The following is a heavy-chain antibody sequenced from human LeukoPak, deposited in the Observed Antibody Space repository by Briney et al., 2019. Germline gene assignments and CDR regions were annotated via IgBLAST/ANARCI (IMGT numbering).Heavy chain of an antibody. CDR1: GGSFSGYY. Sequence: PSETLSLTCAVYGGSFSGYYWSWIRQPPGKGLEWIGEINHSGSTNYNPSLKSRVTISVDTSKNQFSLKLSSVTAADTAVYYCARLGKRRYCSSTSCYGIFYWFDPWGQGTLVTVSS. CDR2: INHSGST. CDR3: ARLGKRRYCSSTSCYGIFYWFDP. V-gene: IGHV4-34*01. D-gene: IGHD2-2*01. J-gene: IGHJ5*02.